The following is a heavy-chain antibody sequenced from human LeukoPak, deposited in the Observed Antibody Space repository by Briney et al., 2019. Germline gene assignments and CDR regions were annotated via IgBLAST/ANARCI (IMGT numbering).Heavy chain of an antibody. Sequence: SETLSLICGVYGGSFRGYYWIWIRQPPGRGRVGRRGINYPGSTNYNPTIKSPVTISEDPSKNQFSLKLGSVTAANTAVYYCARGHTYYDFWSGYREYYYYGMDVWGQGTTVTVSS. D-gene: IGHD3-3*01. V-gene: IGHV4-34*01. J-gene: IGHJ6*02. CDR3: ARGHTYYDFWSGYREYYYYGMDV. CDR1: GGSFRGYY. CDR2: INYPGST.